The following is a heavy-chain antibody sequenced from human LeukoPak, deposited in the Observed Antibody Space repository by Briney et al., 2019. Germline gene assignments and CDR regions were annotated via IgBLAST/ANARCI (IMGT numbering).Heavy chain of an antibody. Sequence: QPGGSLRLSCAASGFIFSSYSMHWVRQAPGKGLEYVSAINDYGGRTYYANSVKGRFTISRDNAKNSLYLQMNSLRAEDTAVYYCARDQDGGYGGWFDPWGQGTLVTVSS. V-gene: IGHV3-64*04. CDR1: GFIFSSYS. J-gene: IGHJ5*02. CDR3: ARDQDGGYGGWFDP. CDR2: INDYGGRT. D-gene: IGHD5-12*01.